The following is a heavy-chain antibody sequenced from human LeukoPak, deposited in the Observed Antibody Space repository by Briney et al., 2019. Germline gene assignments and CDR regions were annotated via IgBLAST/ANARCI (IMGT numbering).Heavy chain of an antibody. V-gene: IGHV4-61*02. CDR1: GGSISSGSYY. CDR3: ARDGEYGDYWWFDP. D-gene: IGHD4-17*01. J-gene: IGHJ5*02. Sequence: SETLSLTCTVSGGSISSGSYYWSWIRQPAGKGLEWIGRIYTSGSTNYNPSLKSRVTISVDTSKNQFSLKLSSVTAADTAVYYCARDGEYGDYWWFDPWGQGTLVTVSS. CDR2: IYTSGST.